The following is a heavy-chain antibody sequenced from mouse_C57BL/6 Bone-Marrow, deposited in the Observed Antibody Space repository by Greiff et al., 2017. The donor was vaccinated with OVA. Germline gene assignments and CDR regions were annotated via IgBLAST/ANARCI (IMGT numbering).Heavy chain of an antibody. V-gene: IGHV1-55*01. J-gene: IGHJ4*01. Sequence: QVQLQQPGAELVKPGASVKMSCKASGYTFTSYWITWVKQRPGQGLEWIGDIYPGSGSTNYNEKFKSKATLTVDTASSTAYMQLSSLTSEDSAVYYCARRPSDYAMDYWGQGTSVTVSS. CDR2: IYPGSGST. CDR1: GYTFTSYW. D-gene: IGHD2-10*02. CDR3: ARRPSDYAMDY.